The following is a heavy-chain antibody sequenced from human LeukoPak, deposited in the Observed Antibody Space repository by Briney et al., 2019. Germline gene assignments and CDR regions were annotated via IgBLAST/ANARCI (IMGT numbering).Heavy chain of an antibody. Sequence: GGSLRLSCVASGFTFSDYSMNWVRLAPGAGPNWVSPIDITSKYIYYGDSMKGRFTISRDNAKNLRYLQMDSLRVDDTALYYCARGHSRSLQRLDAFDIWGQGTMVTVSS. D-gene: IGHD1-26*01. CDR1: GFTFSDYS. V-gene: IGHV3-21*06. CDR3: ARGHSRSLQRLDAFDI. J-gene: IGHJ3*02. CDR2: IDITSKYI.